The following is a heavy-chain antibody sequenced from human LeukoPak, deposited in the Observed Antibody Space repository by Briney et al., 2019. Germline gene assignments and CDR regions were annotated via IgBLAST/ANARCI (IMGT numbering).Heavy chain of an antibody. CDR3: ARAEYDRSGSIYYYYGMDI. CDR1: GFTSSSYS. J-gene: IGHJ6*02. D-gene: IGHD3-22*01. Sequence: PGGSLRLSCAASGFTSSSYSMHWVRQAPGKGLEWVAVISYDGSNKYNADSVKGRFTISRDNSKNTLYLQMNSLRREDTAEYYCARAEYDRSGSIYYYYGMDIWGQGTTVTVSS. CDR2: ISYDGSNK. V-gene: IGHV3-30-3*01.